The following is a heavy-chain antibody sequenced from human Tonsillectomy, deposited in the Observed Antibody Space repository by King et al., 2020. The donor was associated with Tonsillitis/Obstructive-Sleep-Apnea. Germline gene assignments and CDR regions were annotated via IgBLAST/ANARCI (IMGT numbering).Heavy chain of an antibody. D-gene: IGHD2-15*01. CDR2: IYYSGST. Sequence: QLQESGPGLVKPSETLSLTCTVSGGSISSYYWSWIRQPPGKGLEWIGYIYYSGSTNYNPSLKSRVTISVDTSKNQFSLKLSSVTAADTAVYYCAKAPYCSGCTCSFDYWVQGTLVTVSS. CDR3: AKAPYCSGCTCSFDY. J-gene: IGHJ4*02. V-gene: IGHV4-59*01. CDR1: GGSISSYY.